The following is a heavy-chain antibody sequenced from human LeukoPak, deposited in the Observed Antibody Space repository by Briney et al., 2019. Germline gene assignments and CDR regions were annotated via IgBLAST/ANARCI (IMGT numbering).Heavy chain of an antibody. J-gene: IGHJ3*02. CDR3: ARVASGYDVFDI. CDR2: IYYSGST. V-gene: IGHV4-61*01. CDR1: GGSVSSGSYY. Sequence: TLSLTCTVSGGSVSSGSYYWSWIRQPPGKGLEWIGYIYYSGSTNYNPSLKSRVTISVDTSKNQFSLKLSSVTAADTAVFYCARVASGYDVFDIWGQGTMVTVSS. D-gene: IGHD3-3*01.